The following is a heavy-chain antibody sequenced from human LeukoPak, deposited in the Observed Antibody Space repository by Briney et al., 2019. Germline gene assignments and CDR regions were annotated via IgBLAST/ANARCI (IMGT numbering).Heavy chain of an antibody. D-gene: IGHD7-27*01. CDR1: GFTFSSYS. Sequence: GGSLRLSCAASGFTFSSYSMNWVRQAPGKGLEWVSYISSSGSAIYYADSVKGRFTISRDNAKNSLYLQMNSLRAEDTAVYYCARESPPPTGEFDYWGQGTLVTVYS. J-gene: IGHJ4*02. CDR2: ISSSGSAI. CDR3: ARESPPPTGEFDY. V-gene: IGHV3-48*04.